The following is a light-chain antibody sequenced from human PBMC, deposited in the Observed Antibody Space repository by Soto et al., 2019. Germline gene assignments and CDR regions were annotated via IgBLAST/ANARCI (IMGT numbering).Light chain of an antibody. V-gene: IGKV3-11*01. J-gene: IGKJ4*01. CDR2: DAS. CDR3: QQRSNWLT. Sequence: EIVLTQSPATLSLCPGERATLSCRASQSVSSYLAWYQQKPGQAPRLLIYDASNRATGIPARFSGSGSGTDFTLTISSLEPEDLAVYYCQQRSNWLTFGGGTKVEIK. CDR1: QSVSSY.